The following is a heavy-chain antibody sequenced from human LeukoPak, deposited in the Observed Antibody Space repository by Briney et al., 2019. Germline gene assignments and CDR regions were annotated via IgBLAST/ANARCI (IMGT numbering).Heavy chain of an antibody. CDR2: ISGSGGGT. D-gene: IGHD6-13*01. CDR1: GFTFSSYV. J-gene: IGHJ4*02. Sequence: GGSPRLSCAASGFTFSSYVMSWVRQAPGKGLEWVSAISGSGGGTYYADSVKGRFTISRDNSKNTLYLQTNSLRAEDTAVYYCARRGAAGTYYFDYWGQGTLVTVSS. V-gene: IGHV3-23*01. CDR3: ARRGAAGTYYFDY.